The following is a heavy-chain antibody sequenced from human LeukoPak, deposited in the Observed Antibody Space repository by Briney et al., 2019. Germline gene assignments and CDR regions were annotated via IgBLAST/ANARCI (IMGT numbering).Heavy chain of an antibody. CDR3: ARGQVDSNGYYLDAFDI. CDR1: GGSISSGDYY. Sequence: SETLSLTCTVSGGSISSGDYYWSWIRQPPGKGLEWIGYIYYSGSTYYNPSLKSRVTISVDTSKNQFSLKLSSVTAADTAVYYCARGQVDSNGYYLDAFDIWGQGTMVTVSS. CDR2: IYYSGST. V-gene: IGHV4-30-4*08. J-gene: IGHJ3*02. D-gene: IGHD3-22*01.